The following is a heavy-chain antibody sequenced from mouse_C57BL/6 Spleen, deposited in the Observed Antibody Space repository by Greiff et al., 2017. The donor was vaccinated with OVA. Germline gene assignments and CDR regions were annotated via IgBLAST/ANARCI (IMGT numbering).Heavy chain of an antibody. D-gene: IGHD2-5*01. CDR2: INPNNGGT. CDR3: ARGGYSNSAWFAD. CDR1: GYTFTDYY. V-gene: IGHV1-26*01. J-gene: IGHJ3*01. Sequence: VQLQQSGPELVKPGASVKISCKASGYTFTDYYMNWVKQSHGKSLEWIGDINPNNGGTSYNQKFKGKATLTVDKSSSTAYMELRSLTSEDSAVYCSARGGYSNSAWFADWGQGTLVTVSA.